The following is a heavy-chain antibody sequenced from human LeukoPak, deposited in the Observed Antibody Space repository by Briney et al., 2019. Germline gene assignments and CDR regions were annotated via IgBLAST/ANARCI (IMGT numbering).Heavy chain of an antibody. CDR3: ARVFSGGTFDY. V-gene: IGHV3-21*01. Sequence: GGSLRLSCAASGFTFSSYSMNWVRQAPGKGLEWVSSISSSSSYIYYADSVKGRFTISRDNAKNSLYLQMNSLRAEYTAVYYCARVFSGGTFDYWGQGTLVTVSS. J-gene: IGHJ4*02. CDR1: GFTFSSYS. D-gene: IGHD2-15*01. CDR2: ISSSSSYI.